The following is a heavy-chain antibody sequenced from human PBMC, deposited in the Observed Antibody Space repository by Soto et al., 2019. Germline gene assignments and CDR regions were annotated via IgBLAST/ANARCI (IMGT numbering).Heavy chain of an antibody. Sequence: SETLSLTCTVSGGSISSGGYYWSWIRQHPGKGLEWIGCIYYSGSTYYNPSLKSRVTISPDTSKNQFSLRLSSVTAADTAVYYCAGDYYYGSGTYYNAWFDPWGQGTLVTVSS. D-gene: IGHD3-10*01. CDR2: IYYSGST. V-gene: IGHV4-61*08. CDR1: GGSISSGGYY. J-gene: IGHJ5*02. CDR3: AGDYYYGSGTYYNAWFDP.